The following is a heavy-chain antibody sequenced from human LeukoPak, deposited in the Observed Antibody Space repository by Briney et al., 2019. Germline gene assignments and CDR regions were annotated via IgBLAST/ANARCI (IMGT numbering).Heavy chain of an antibody. Sequence: PGGSLRLSCAASGFSFSNYWIHWVRQASGKGLVWVSRINSGASTTTYADSVKGRFTISRDNVNNTVYLQMNSLRADDTAVYYCAKSASGWYLSYFDHWGRGTLATVSS. CDR3: AKSASGWYLSYFDH. J-gene: IGHJ2*01. D-gene: IGHD6-19*01. CDR2: INSGASTT. V-gene: IGHV3-74*03. CDR1: GFSFSNYW.